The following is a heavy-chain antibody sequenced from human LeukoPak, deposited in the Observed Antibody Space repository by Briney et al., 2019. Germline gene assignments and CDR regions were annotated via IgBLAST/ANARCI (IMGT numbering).Heavy chain of an antibody. CDR1: GFTFDDYG. V-gene: IGHV3-23*01. D-gene: IGHD3-22*01. J-gene: IGHJ4*02. Sequence: PGGSLRLSCAASGFTFDDYGMSSVRQAPGKGLEWVSSITSSGAATYYADSVKGRFTISRDNSDNTLYLQMNSLRAEDTAVYYCAKDRPNYYGSNGHYYKLNGDCWGQGTLVTVSS. CDR3: AKDRPNYYGSNGHYYKLNGDC. CDR2: ITSSGAAT.